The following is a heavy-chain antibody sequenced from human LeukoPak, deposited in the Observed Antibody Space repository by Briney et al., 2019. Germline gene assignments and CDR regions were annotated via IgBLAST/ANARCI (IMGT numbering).Heavy chain of an antibody. Sequence: PGGSLRLSCAASGFTFSSYGMHWVRQAPGKGLEWVAVIWYDGSNKYYADFVKGRFTTSRDNSKNTLYLQMNSLRAEDTAVYYCARGGDYDYSGFIDYWGQGTLVTVSS. V-gene: IGHV3-33*01. J-gene: IGHJ4*02. CDR3: ARGGDYDYSGFIDY. CDR1: GFTFSSYG. D-gene: IGHD4-11*01. CDR2: IWYDGSNK.